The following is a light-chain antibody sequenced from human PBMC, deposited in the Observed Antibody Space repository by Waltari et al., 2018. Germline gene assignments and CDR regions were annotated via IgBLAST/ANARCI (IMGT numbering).Light chain of an antibody. Sequence: QSALTQPASVSGSPGQSITISCTGTSSDVGGYNYVSWYQQHSGKVPKLIIYDVINRPSGVSNRFSGSKSGNTASLTISGLQAEDEADYYCSSDTSSSTVVFGGGTKLTVL. J-gene: IGLJ2*01. CDR3: SSDTSSSTVV. CDR2: DVI. CDR1: SSDVGGYNY. V-gene: IGLV2-14*03.